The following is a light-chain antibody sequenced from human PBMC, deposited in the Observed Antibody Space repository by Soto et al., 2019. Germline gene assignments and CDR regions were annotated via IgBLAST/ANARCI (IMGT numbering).Light chain of an antibody. CDR3: QQYNNWPRT. CDR1: QSVSSSY. V-gene: IGKV3-15*01. Sequence: EILLTQSPGTLSLSRFEIATLSLMSSQSVSSSYLAWYQQKPGQAPRLLIYGASTRATGIPARFSGSGSGTEFTLTINSLQSEDFAVYYCQQYNNWPRTFGQGTKVDIK. J-gene: IGKJ1*01. CDR2: GAS.